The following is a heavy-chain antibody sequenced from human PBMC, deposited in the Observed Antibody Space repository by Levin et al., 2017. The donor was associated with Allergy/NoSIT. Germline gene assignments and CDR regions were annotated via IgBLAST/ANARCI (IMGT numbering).Heavy chain of an antibody. V-gene: IGHV3-23*01. CDR1: GFTFSSYA. Sequence: PGESLKISCAASGFTFSSYAMSWVRQAPGKGLEWVSAISGSSSGTYYAESVKGRFTISRDNSKNTLYLQMSSLRAEDTAVYYCAKPISLTVAGNWYFDLWGRGTLVTVSS. J-gene: IGHJ2*01. D-gene: IGHD6-19*01. CDR2: ISGSSSGT. CDR3: AKPISLTVAGNWYFDL.